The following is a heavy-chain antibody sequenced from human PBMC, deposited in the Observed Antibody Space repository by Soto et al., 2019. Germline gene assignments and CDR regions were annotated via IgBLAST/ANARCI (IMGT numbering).Heavy chain of an antibody. CDR3: ARLGYRWFDA. CDR2: IKHKADSSTT. J-gene: IGHJ5*02. V-gene: IGHV3-72*01. D-gene: IGHD1-1*01. Sequence: EVQLVESGGGLVQPGGSLRLSCAASGFTFSDHYMDWVRQAPGKGLEWVGRIKHKADSSTTEYAASVKGRFTISRDDSKHSRYLQRNSLKTEDTAVYYCARLGYRWFDAWGQGTLVTVSS. CDR1: GFTFSDHY.